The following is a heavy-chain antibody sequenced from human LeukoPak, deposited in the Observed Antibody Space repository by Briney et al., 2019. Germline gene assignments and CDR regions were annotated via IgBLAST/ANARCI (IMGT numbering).Heavy chain of an antibody. CDR1: GYTFTAYY. Sequence: ASVKVSCETSGYTFTAYYIHWVRQAPGQGLELMGWINTNTGNPTYAQGFTGRFVFSLDTSVSTAYPQISSLKAEDTAVYYCARDYTLTLGTTTYFQHWGQGTLVSVSS. D-gene: IGHD1-7*01. CDR2: INTNTGNP. V-gene: IGHV7-4-1*02. J-gene: IGHJ1*01. CDR3: ARDYTLTLGTTTYFQH.